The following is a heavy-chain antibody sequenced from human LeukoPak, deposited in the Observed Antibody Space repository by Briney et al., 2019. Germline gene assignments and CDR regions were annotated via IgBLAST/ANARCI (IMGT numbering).Heavy chain of an antibody. D-gene: IGHD3-10*01. CDR2: INPNSGGT. CDR3: ARVRILWFRELDY. J-gene: IGHJ4*02. V-gene: IGHV1-2*02. CDR1: GYTFTGYY. Sequence: AASVKVSCKASGYTFTGYYMHWVRQAPGQGLEWMGWINPNSGGTNYAQKFQGRVTTTRDTSISTAYMELSRLRSDDTAVYYCARVRILWFRELDYWGQGTLVTVSS.